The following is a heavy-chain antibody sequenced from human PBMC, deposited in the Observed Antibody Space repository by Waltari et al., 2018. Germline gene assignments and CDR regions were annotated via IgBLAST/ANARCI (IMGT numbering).Heavy chain of an antibody. J-gene: IGHJ4*02. CDR3: VKACYSNDIHGGY. CDR1: GFPFSSYG. Sequence: QVQLVESGGGVVQPGRSLRLSCAASGFPFSSYGMHWVRRAPGKVLEWVAVIWCDGSNKYYADPVKGRFTISRDNSKNTLYLQMNSLSAEDTAMYYCVKACYSNDIHGGYWGQGTLVTVAS. V-gene: IGHV3-30*18. D-gene: IGHD4-4*01. CDR2: IWCDGSNK.